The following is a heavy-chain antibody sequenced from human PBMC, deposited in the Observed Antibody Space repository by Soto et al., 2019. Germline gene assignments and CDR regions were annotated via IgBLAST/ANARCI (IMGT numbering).Heavy chain of an antibody. CDR1: GFTLSSYA. D-gene: IGHD6-19*01. Sequence: GGSLRLSCAASGFTLSSYAMSWVRQAPGKGLEWVSGISGSGDSTYYADSVKGRFTISRDNSKNTLFLQMNSLGAEDTALYYCAKTVPGTKYWGQGTLVTVSS. J-gene: IGHJ4*02. CDR2: ISGSGDST. CDR3: AKTVPGTKY. V-gene: IGHV3-23*01.